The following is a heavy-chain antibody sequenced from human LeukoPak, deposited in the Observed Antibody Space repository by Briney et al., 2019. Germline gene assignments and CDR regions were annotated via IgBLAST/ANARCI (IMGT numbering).Heavy chain of an antibody. D-gene: IGHD2-8*02. CDR1: RASMSSFF. V-gene: IGHV4-59*03. CDR2: IHYSGTT. J-gene: IGHJ1*01. CDR3: AASGNSWWEGFFHD. Sequence: PSETLSLTCTVSRASMSSFFWSWIRQPPGKRLEWIGHIHYSGTTKYNPSLTSRITLSMDTSKSQVSLRLTSVTAADTAMYYCAASGNSWWEGFFHDWGQGTLVSVSS.